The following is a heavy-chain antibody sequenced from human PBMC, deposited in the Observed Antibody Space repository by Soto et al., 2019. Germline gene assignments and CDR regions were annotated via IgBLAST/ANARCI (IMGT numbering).Heavy chain of an antibody. CDR3: ARDLGYYDSSGYFDY. CDR1: GFTFSDYY. J-gene: IGHJ4*02. V-gene: IGHV3-11*01. Sequence: QVQLVESGGGLVKPGGSLRLSCAASGFTFSDYYMSWIRQAPGKGLERVSYISGSDSIIYYADSVKGRFTISRDNAKNSLYLQMNSLRGEDTAVYYCARDLGYYDSSGYFDYWGQGTLVTVSS. D-gene: IGHD3-22*01. CDR2: ISGSDSII.